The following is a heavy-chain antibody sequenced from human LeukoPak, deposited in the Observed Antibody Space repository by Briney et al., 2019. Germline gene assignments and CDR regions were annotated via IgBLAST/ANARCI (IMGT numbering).Heavy chain of an antibody. CDR3: ARAAIAAARIYYYMDV. Sequence: GGSLRLSCAASGFSFSTYSMNWVRQAPGKGLEWISHISSTGVSKYYADSVKGRFTISRDNAKNSLYLQMNSLRAEDTAVYYCARAAIAAARIYYYMDVWGKGTTVTVSS. J-gene: IGHJ6*03. CDR2: ISSTGVSK. D-gene: IGHD6-13*01. CDR1: GFSFSTYS. V-gene: IGHV3-48*01.